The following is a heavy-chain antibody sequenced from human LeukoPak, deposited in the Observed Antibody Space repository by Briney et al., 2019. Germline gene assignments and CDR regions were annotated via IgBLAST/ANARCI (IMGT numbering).Heavy chain of an antibody. CDR3: AKRGVVIRVILVGFHKEAYYFDS. D-gene: IGHD3-22*01. V-gene: IGHV3-23*01. J-gene: IGHJ4*02. CDR2: ISDSGGRT. Sequence: GGSLRLSCAVSGLTLSNYGMSWGRQAPGKGLEWVAGISDSGGRTNYADSVKGRFTISRDNPKNTLYLQMNSLRAEDTAVYFCAKRGVVIRVILVGFHKEAYYFDSWGQGALVTVSS. CDR1: GLTLSNYG.